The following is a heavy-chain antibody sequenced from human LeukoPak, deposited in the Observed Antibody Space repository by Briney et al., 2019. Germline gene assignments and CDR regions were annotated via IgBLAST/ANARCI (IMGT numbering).Heavy chain of an antibody. CDR2: IHPSDSYT. J-gene: IGHJ5*02. CDR3: ARRPKGNYCSSTSCYYGWFDP. Sequence: GESLRISCKGSGYSFTSYWISWVRQMPGKGPEWMGRIHPSDSYTNYSPSFQGHVTISADKSISTAYLQWSSLKASDTAMYYCARRPKGNYCSSTSCYYGWFDPWGQGTLVTVSS. V-gene: IGHV5-10-1*01. CDR1: GYSFTSYW. D-gene: IGHD2-2*01.